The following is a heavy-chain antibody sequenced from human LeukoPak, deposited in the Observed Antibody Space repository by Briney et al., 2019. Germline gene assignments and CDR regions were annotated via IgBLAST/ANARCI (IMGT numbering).Heavy chain of an antibody. J-gene: IGHJ4*02. CDR3: ARDQELYSSGYPFFDY. V-gene: IGHV3-74*01. CDR2: INSDGSST. Sequence: GGPLRLSCAASGSTFSSYWMHWVRQAPGKGLVWVSRINSDGSSTSYADSVKGRFTISRDNAKNTLYLQMNSLRAEDTAVYYCARDQELYSSGYPFFDYWGQGTLVTVSS. D-gene: IGHD6-19*01. CDR1: GSTFSSYW.